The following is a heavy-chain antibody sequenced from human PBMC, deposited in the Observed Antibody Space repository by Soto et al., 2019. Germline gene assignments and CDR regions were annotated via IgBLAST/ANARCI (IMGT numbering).Heavy chain of an antibody. J-gene: IGHJ4*02. CDR2: ISAYNGNT. D-gene: IGHD6-19*01. CDR3: ARDPGSGWQPYYFDY. V-gene: IGHV1-18*04. Sequence: GXSGKVSCKASAYTFTSYGISWVRQAPGQGLEWMGWISAYNGNTNYAQKLQGRVTMTTDTSTSTAYMELRSLRSDDTAVYYCARDPGSGWQPYYFDYWGQGTLVTVSS. CDR1: AYTFTSYG.